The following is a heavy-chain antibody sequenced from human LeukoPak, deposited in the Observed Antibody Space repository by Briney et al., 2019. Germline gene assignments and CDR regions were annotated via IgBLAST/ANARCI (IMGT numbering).Heavy chain of an antibody. V-gene: IGHV1-69*13. J-gene: IGHJ6*02. CDR1: GGTFSSYA. CDR2: IIPIFGTA. D-gene: IGHD1-26*01. Sequence: GASVKVSCKASGGTFSSYAISWVRQAPGQGLEWMGGIIPIFGTANYAQKFQGRVTITADESTSTAYMELSSLRSEDTAVYYCARGGSYHYYYYYGMDVWGQGTTVTVSS. CDR3: ARGGSYHYYYYYGMDV.